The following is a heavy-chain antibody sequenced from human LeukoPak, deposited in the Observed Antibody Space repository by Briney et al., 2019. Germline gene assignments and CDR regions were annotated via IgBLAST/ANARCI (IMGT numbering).Heavy chain of an antibody. Sequence: GSLRLSCAASGFTFSNYWMTWVRQAPGKGLEWVANIKKDGGDKYYVDSVKGRFTIPRDNTKNSLFLQMNSLRAEDTAMYYCATYYDSGPCKDWGQGTLVTVSS. J-gene: IGHJ4*02. V-gene: IGHV3-7*05. CDR1: GFTFSNYW. CDR2: IKKDGGDK. D-gene: IGHD3-22*01. CDR3: ATYYDSGPCKD.